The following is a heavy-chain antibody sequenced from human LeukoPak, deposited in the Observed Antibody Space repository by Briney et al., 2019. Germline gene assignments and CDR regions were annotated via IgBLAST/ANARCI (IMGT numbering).Heavy chain of an antibody. CDR2: INQVGSEK. CDR1: GFTLSGYW. CDR3: ARDPCSTPGCYGGFSDY. J-gene: IGHJ4*02. D-gene: IGHD2-2*01. V-gene: IGHV3-7*01. Sequence: AGSLTLSCPASGFTLSGYWMSWVRQPPGKGLEWVANINQVGSEKYHVDSVKGRFTISRDNAKNSLYLQMNSLRAEDTAVYYCARDPCSTPGCYGGFSDYWGQGTLVTVSS.